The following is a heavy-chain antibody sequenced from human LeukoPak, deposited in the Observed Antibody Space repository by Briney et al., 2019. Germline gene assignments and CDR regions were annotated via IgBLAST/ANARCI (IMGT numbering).Heavy chain of an antibody. D-gene: IGHD3-10*01. J-gene: IGHJ5*02. Sequence: GESLKISCKGSGYTFTSYWINWVRQMPGKGLEWMGRISPSDSYTDYSPSFQGHVTISADKSNSTAYLQWSSLKASDTAMYYCATSTVRGYNYFDPWGQGTLVTVSS. V-gene: IGHV5-10-1*01. CDR1: GYTFTSYW. CDR3: ATSTVRGYNYFDP. CDR2: ISPSDSYT.